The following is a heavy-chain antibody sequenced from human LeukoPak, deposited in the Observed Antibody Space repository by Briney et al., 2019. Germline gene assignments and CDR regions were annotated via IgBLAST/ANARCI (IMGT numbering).Heavy chain of an antibody. J-gene: IGHJ6*02. CDR3: ARGLVVAATPPWYYGMDV. Sequence: ASVTVSRKASGGTFSSYAISWVPQAPGQGLEGMGGIIPILGIANYAQKFQGRVTITADKSTSTAYMELSSLRSEDTAVYYCARGLVVAATPPWYYGMDVWGQGTTVTVSS. CDR2: IIPILGIA. V-gene: IGHV1-69*04. CDR1: GGTFSSYA. D-gene: IGHD2-15*01.